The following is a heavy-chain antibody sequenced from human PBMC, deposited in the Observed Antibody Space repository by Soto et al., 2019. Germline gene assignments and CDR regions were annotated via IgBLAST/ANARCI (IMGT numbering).Heavy chain of an antibody. V-gene: IGHV3-74*01. Sequence: EVQLVESGGGLAQPGGSPRLSCAASGFTFFAYWIHWVRQVPGKRLVWVSRINSDGGHTSYADSVRGGVTISRDNSKNRVYLIMNSLTAADKAVYYCAKEGDCGDYGGENWFDSWGQGSLVTVSS. CDR1: GFTFFAYW. CDR3: AKEGDCGDYGGENWFDS. J-gene: IGHJ5*01. D-gene: IGHD4-17*01. CDR2: INSDGGHT.